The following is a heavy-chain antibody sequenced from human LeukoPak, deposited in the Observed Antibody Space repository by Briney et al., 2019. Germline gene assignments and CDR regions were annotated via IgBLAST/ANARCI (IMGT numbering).Heavy chain of an antibody. V-gene: IGHV3-74*01. D-gene: IGHD6-13*01. Sequence: PGGSLRLSCAASGFTFSSYWMHWVRQAPGKGLVWVSRINSDGSSTSYADSVKGRFTISRDNAKNTPYLQMNSLRAEDTAVYYCAREGRLVAGHDYWGQGTLVTVSS. CDR1: GFTFSSYW. CDR3: AREGRLVAGHDY. J-gene: IGHJ4*02. CDR2: INSDGSST.